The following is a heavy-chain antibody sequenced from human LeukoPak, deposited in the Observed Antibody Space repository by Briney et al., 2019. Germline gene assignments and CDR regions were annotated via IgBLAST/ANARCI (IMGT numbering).Heavy chain of an antibody. CDR1: GYTFSGYY. V-gene: IGHV1-2*02. J-gene: IGHJ3*02. CDR2: INPNSGGT. D-gene: IGHD3-22*01. CDR3: ARKGIVLDAFDI. Sequence: ASVKVSCKASGYTFSGYYLHWVRQAPGQGLEWMGWINPNSGGTNYAQKFQGRVTMTRDTSISTAYMELSRLRSDDTAVYYCARKGIVLDAFDIWGQGTMVTVSS.